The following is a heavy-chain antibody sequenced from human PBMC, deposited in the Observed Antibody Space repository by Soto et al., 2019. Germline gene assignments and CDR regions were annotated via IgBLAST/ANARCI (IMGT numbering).Heavy chain of an antibody. Sequence: GGSLRLSCAASGFTFSNYAMSWVRQAPGKGLEWVSGINWNGGSTGYADSVKGRFTVSRDNSKNTLYLQMNSLRAEDTAVYYCARDPLGYSYGPNYFDYWGQGTLVTVSS. D-gene: IGHD5-18*01. CDR2: INWNGGST. J-gene: IGHJ4*02. CDR1: GFTFSNYA. CDR3: ARDPLGYSYGPNYFDY. V-gene: IGHV3-20*04.